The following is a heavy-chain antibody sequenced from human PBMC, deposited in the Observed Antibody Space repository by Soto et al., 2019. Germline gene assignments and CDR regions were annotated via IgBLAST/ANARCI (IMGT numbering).Heavy chain of an antibody. Sequence: SEALSLTCAVSGGSISSGGYSWSWSRQPPGKGLEWIGYIYHSGSTYYNPSLKSRVTISVDRSKNQFSLKLSSVTAADTAVYYCARGLLVAFDIWGQGTMVTVS. J-gene: IGHJ3*02. CDR3: ARGLLVAFDI. D-gene: IGHD6-13*01. CDR1: GGSISSGGYS. V-gene: IGHV4-30-2*01. CDR2: IYHSGST.